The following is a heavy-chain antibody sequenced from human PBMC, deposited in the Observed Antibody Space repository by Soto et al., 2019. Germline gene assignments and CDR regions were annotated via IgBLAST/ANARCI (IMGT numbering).Heavy chain of an antibody. D-gene: IGHD6-6*01. CDR1: GFTFSDYA. CDR2: IRGGGGST. CDR3: AKLVVPSRSNWFDP. Sequence: PWGSLRLSCAASGFTFSDYAMTWVRQAPGKWLEWVSAIRGGGGSTYYTDSVKGRFTISRDNSKNTLYLQMNSLRAEDTAVYYCAKLVVPSRSNWFDPWGQGTLVTVSS. J-gene: IGHJ5*02. V-gene: IGHV3-23*01.